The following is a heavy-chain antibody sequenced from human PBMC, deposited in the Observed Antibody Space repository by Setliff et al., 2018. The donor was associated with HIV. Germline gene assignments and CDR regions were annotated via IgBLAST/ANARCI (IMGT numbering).Heavy chain of an antibody. CDR3: ARGHSGNDY. CDR1: GYTFTNYD. CDR2: MNPNSGNT. V-gene: IGHV1-8*02. Sequence: GASVKVSCKASGYTFTNYDINWVRQATGQGLEWTGRMNPNSGNTEYAQQFQGRVTMTRNTSISTAYMELSSLRSEDTAIYYCARGHSGNDYWGQGTLVTVSS. D-gene: IGHD1-1*01. J-gene: IGHJ4*02.